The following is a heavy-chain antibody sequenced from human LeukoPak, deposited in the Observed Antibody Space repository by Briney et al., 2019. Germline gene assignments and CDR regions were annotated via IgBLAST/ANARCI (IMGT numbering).Heavy chain of an antibody. CDR3: TRQKGRAGAFDI. J-gene: IGHJ3*02. Sequence: HGESLKISCKGSGYSFNNYWIVWVRQMPGKGLEWMGIIYPGDSDTRYSPSFQGQVTTSADKSISTAYLQWSSLKASDTAMYYCTRQKGRAGAFDIWGQGTMVTVSS. CDR1: GYSFNNYW. D-gene: IGHD3-10*01. CDR2: IYPGDSDT. V-gene: IGHV5-51*01.